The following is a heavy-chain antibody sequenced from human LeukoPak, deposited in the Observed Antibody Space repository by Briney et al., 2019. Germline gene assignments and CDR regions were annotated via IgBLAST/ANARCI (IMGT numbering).Heavy chain of an antibody. D-gene: IGHD6-19*01. CDR3: AREEIAVAGPDDY. J-gene: IGHJ4*02. V-gene: IGHV3-21*01. Sequence: GGSLRLSCAASGFTFSSYSMNWVRQAPGKGLEWVSSISSSGSYIYYADSVKGRFTISRDNAKNLLYLQMNSLRAEDTAVYYCAREEIAVAGPDDYWGQGTLVTVSS. CDR2: ISSSGSYI. CDR1: GFTFSSYS.